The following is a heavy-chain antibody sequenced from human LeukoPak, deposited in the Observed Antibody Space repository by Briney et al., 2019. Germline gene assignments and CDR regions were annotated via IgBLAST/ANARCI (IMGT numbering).Heavy chain of an antibody. Sequence: QPGGSLRLSCVASGFTFSSYWMYWVRQAPGKGLVWVSRIKSDGSSTSYADSVEGRFTISRDNAKNTLYLQMNSLRAEDTAVYYCTTLYGGSLDYWGQGTLVTVSS. D-gene: IGHD5-12*01. CDR1: GFTFSSYW. J-gene: IGHJ4*02. V-gene: IGHV3-74*01. CDR2: IKSDGSST. CDR3: TTLYGGSLDY.